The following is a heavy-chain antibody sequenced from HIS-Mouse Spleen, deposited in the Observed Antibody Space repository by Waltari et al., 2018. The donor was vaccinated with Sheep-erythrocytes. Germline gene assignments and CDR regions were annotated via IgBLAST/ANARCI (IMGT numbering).Heavy chain of an antibody. CDR2: IKQDGSEK. J-gene: IGHJ1*01. Sequence: EVQLVESGGGLVQPGGSLRLSCAASGFTFRSYWMGWVRQAPGKGLEWVANIKQDGSEKYYVDSVKGRFTISRDNAKNSLYLQMNSLRAEDTAVYYCARVRELLYFQHWGQGTLVTVSS. D-gene: IGHD1-26*01. CDR3: ARVRELLYFQH. V-gene: IGHV3-7*01. CDR1: GFTFRSYW.